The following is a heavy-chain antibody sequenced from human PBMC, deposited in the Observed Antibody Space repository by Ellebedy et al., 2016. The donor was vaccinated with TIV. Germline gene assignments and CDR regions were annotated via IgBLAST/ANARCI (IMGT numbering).Heavy chain of an antibody. D-gene: IGHD4-17*01. CDR1: GFSVSGHF. CDR3: ARDPGGGGAYGDNWFDP. J-gene: IGHJ5*02. CDR2: IYSGGGT. V-gene: IGHV3-66*01. Sequence: GESLKISCAVSGFSVSGHFMSWVRQAPGKGLEWVSIIYSGGGTNYTDSVRGRFTISRDDSKNTLSLQMNSLRAEDTAVYYCARDPGGGGAYGDNWFDPWGRGTLVTVSP.